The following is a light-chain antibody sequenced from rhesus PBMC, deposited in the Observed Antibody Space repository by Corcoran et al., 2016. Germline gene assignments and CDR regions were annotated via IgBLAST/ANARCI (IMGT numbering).Light chain of an antibody. J-gene: IGKJ3*01. V-gene: IGKV3-24*04. CDR1: QSVSSY. Sequence: EIVMTQSPATLALSPGERATLSCRASQSVSSYLAWYQQKPGQAPRLLIYVASSRATGIPDRFSGSGSGTEFSLTISSLEPEDVGVYFCLPSSNWLFTFGPGTKLDIK. CDR3: LPSSNWLFT. CDR2: VAS.